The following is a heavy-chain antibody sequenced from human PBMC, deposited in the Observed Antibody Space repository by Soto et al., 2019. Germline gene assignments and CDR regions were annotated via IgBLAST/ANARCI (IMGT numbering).Heavy chain of an antibody. CDR2: ISYDGSNK. CDR1: GFTFSSYG. J-gene: IGHJ4*02. Sequence: PGGSLRLSCAASGFTFSSYGMHWVRQAPGKGLEWVAVISYDGSNKYYADSVKGRFTISRDNSKNTLYLQMNSLRAEDTAVYYCAKDIQGIVATIWGYYFDYWGQGTLVTVSS. CDR3: AKDIQGIVATIWGYYFDY. V-gene: IGHV3-30*18. D-gene: IGHD5-12*01.